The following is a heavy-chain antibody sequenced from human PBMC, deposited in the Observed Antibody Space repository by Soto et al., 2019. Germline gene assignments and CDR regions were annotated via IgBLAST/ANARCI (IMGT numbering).Heavy chain of an antibody. CDR1: GGSFSGYY. Sequence: QVQLQQWGAGLLKPSETLSLTCAVYGGSFSGYYWSWIRQPPGKGLEWIGEINHSGSTNYNPSLKSPVTTSXXTXKXXFPLTLSSLTAADTAVYYCASLAAAGTPISNWFAPWGPGTLVTVSS. J-gene: IGHJ5*02. V-gene: IGHV4-34*01. CDR2: INHSGST. CDR3: ASLAAAGTPISNWFAP. D-gene: IGHD6-13*01.